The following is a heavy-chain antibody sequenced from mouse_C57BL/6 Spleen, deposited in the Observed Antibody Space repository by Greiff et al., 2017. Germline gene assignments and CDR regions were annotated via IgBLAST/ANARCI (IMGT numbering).Heavy chain of an antibody. D-gene: IGHD4-1*01. CDR3: ARGGGTGAYAMDY. CDR1: GYTFTSYW. J-gene: IGHJ4*01. V-gene: IGHV1-53*01. Sequence: QVQLKESGTELVKPGASVKLSCKASGYTFTSYWMHWVKQRPGQGLEWIGNINPSNGGTNYNEKFKSKATLTVDKSSSTAYMQLSSLTSEDSAVYYCARGGGTGAYAMDYWGQGTSVTVSS. CDR2: INPSNGGT.